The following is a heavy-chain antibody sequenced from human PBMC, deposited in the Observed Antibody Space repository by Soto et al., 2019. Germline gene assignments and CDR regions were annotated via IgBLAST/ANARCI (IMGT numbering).Heavy chain of an antibody. CDR1: GWSFSGYY. V-gene: IGHV4-34*01. D-gene: IGHD3-3*01. J-gene: IGHJ6*02. Sequence: PETLSLTCAVYGWSFSGYYWSWIRPPPGKGLEWIGEINHSGSTNYNPSLESRVTISVDTSKNQFSLKLSSVTAADTAVYYCARGSPVYYDFWSGYYSHYYGMDVWGQGTTVTVSS. CDR3: ARGSPVYYDFWSGYYSHYYGMDV. CDR2: INHSGST.